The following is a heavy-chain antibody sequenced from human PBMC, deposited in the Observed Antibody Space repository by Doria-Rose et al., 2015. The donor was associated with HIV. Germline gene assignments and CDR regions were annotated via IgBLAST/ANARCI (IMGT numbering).Heavy chain of an antibody. CDR3: ARGVGPALDY. CDR1: GGSISNYY. Sequence: VQLVESGPGLVKPSENLSLTCTVSGGSISNYYWTWIRQPPGKGLEWIGYIYYSGSTSYNPSLKSRVIISVDTSKNQFSLRLSSVTAADTAAYYCARGVGPALDYWGQGTLVTVSS. CDR2: IYYSGST. J-gene: IGHJ4*02. V-gene: IGHV4-59*01.